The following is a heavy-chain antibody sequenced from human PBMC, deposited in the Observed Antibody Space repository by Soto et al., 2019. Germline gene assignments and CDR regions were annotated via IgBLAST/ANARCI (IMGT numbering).Heavy chain of an antibody. CDR3: AREGQYYGSGSYPSRYFDY. D-gene: IGHD3-10*01. Sequence: SETLSLTCTVSGGSISSGDYYWSWIRQPPGKGLEWIGYIYYSVSTYCNPSLKSRVTISVDTSKNQFSLKLSSVTAADTAVYYCAREGQYYGSGSYPSRYFDYWGQGTMVTVSS. J-gene: IGHJ4*02. CDR2: IYYSVST. CDR1: GGSISSGDYY. V-gene: IGHV4-30-4*01.